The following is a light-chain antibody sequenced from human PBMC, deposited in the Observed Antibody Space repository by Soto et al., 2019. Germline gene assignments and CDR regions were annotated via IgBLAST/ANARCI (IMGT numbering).Light chain of an antibody. Sequence: EILLTQSPATLSLSPGERATLSCRASQSVSSYLAWYQQKPGQAPRLLIYGASSRATGIPDRFSGSGSGTDFTLTISRLEPQDFAVYYCHYYDDSPPFPFGPGTKVDIK. J-gene: IGKJ3*01. V-gene: IGKV3-20*01. CDR3: HYYDDSPPFP. CDR2: GAS. CDR1: QSVSSY.